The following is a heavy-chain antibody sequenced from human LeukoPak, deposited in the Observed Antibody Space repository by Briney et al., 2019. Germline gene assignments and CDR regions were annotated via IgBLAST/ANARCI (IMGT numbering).Heavy chain of an antibody. J-gene: IGHJ4*02. CDR2: IYSGGST. Sequence: AGSLRLSCAASGFTVSSNYMSWVRQAPGKGLAWVSVIYSGGSTYYAASVKGRFTISRENSKNTLYRQMNSPRAEDTAVYYCAREVPATGYYYASSGYYDYYFDYWGQGTLVTVSS. V-gene: IGHV3-66*02. D-gene: IGHD3-22*01. CDR1: GFTVSSNY. CDR3: AREVPATGYYYASSGYYDYYFDY.